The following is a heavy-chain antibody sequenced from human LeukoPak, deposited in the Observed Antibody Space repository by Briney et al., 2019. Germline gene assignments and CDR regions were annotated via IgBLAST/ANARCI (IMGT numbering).Heavy chain of an antibody. CDR1: GYTFTGYY. J-gene: IGHJ6*04. V-gene: IGHV1-2*02. Sequence: ASVKVSCKASGYTFTGYYMHWVRQAPGQGLEWMGWINPNSGGTNYAQKFQGRVTMTRDTSISTAYMELSRLRSDDTAVYYCARSSLSYYYYGMDVWGKGTTVTVSS. CDR3: ARSSLSYYYYGMDV. CDR2: INPNSGGT.